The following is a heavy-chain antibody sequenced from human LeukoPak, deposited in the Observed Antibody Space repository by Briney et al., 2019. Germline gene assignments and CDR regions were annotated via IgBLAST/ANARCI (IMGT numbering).Heavy chain of an antibody. D-gene: IGHD3-16*01. CDR2: ISGGGGST. V-gene: IGHV3-23*01. J-gene: IGHJ3*02. CDR3: AKGGGSTAFDS. CDR1: GFTFRSYA. Sequence: GGSLRLSCAASGFTFRSYAMSWVRQAPGKGLGWVSAISGGGGSTYYADSVKGRFTISRDNSKSTLFLQMNSLRAEDTAVYYCAKGGGSTAFDSWGQGTVVTVSS.